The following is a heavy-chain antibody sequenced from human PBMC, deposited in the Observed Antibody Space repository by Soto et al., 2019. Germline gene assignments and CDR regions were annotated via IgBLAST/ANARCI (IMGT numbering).Heavy chain of an antibody. CDR3: TTAAGGMWGADY. V-gene: IGHV3-15*01. Sequence: EVRLVESGGGLVKPGGSLRLSCAASGFTFSNVWMSWVRQAPGKGLEWVGRVKSKSDGETTDYAAPVKGRFTVSRDDSQNTLSMQMDSLKIEDTAVYFCTTAAGGMWGADYWGQGTPVTVSS. CDR2: VKSKSDGETT. D-gene: IGHD1-26*01. CDR1: GFTFSNVW. J-gene: IGHJ4*02.